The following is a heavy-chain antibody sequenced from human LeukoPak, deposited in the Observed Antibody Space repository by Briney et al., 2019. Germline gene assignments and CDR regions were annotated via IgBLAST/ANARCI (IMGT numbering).Heavy chain of an antibody. J-gene: IGHJ4*02. V-gene: IGHV3-11*04. Sequence: PGGSLRLSCAASGFIFSDYYMSWIRQAPGEGLEWVSFISSSGSTIYYADSVKGRFTISRDNAKNSLYLQMNSLRAEDTAVYYCAAGAMAFIDYWGQGTLVTVSS. CDR3: AAGAMAFIDY. CDR2: ISSSGSTI. D-gene: IGHD5-18*01. CDR1: GFIFSDYY.